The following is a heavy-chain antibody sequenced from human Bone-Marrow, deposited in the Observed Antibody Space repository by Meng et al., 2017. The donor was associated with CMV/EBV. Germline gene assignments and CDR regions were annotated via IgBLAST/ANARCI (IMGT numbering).Heavy chain of an antibody. CDR2: ISSSGSTI. Sequence: GESLKISCAASGFTFSSYEMNWVRQAPGKGLEWVSYISSSGSTIYYADAVKGRFTISRDNAKNSLYLQMNSLRAEDTAVYYCARAGAYCSSTSCYNDYYYYGMDVWGQGTTVTVSS. V-gene: IGHV3-48*03. CDR1: GFTFSSYE. CDR3: ARAGAYCSSTSCYNDYYYYGMDV. D-gene: IGHD2-2*02. J-gene: IGHJ6*02.